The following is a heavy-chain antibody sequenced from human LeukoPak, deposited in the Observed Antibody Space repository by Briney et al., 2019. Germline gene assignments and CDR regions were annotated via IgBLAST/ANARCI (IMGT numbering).Heavy chain of an antibody. D-gene: IGHD1-1*01. CDR1: GGSFSGYY. J-gene: IGHJ2*01. Sequence: PSETLSLTCAVYGGSFSGYYWSWIRQPPGKGLEWIGEINHSGSTNYNPSLKSRATISVDTSKNQFSLKLSSVTAADTAVYYCARYSRRVPRHWYFDLWGRGTLVTVSS. CDR3: ARYSRRVPRHWYFDL. CDR2: INHSGST. V-gene: IGHV4-34*01.